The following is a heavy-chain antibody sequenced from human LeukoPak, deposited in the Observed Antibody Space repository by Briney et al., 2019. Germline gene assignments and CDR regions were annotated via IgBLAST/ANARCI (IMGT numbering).Heavy chain of an antibody. J-gene: IGHJ6*02. Sequence: SETLSLTCSVSGGSINNYWWSWIRQPPGKGLEWIGYIYRGETTNYNPSLKSRVTISVDTSKNQFSLQLRSVTAADTAVYYCAREDPQTTVPEGMDVWGQGTTVTVSS. CDR3: AREDPQTTVPEGMDV. V-gene: IGHV4-59*01. D-gene: IGHD4-17*01. CDR2: IYRGETT. CDR1: GGSINNYW.